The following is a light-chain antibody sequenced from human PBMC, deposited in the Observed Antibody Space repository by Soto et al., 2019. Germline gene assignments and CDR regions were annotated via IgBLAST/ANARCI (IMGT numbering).Light chain of an antibody. CDR1: SSDVGAYNY. J-gene: IGLJ1*01. Sequence: QSALTQPASVSGSPGQSITISCTGTSSDVGAYNYVSWYQQHPGRAPKLVIYAVSSRPSGVSNRFSGSKSDNTASLTISGLQAEVEADYYSISYPNRRIHVFGTGTKLTVL. CDR3: ISYPNRRIHV. V-gene: IGLV2-14*01. CDR2: AVS.